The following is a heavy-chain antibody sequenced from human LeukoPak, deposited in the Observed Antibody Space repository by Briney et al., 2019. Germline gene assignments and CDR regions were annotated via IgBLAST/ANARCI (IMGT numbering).Heavy chain of an antibody. J-gene: IGHJ4*02. CDR1: RFTFSNFA. CDR2: VSYDGSYK. Sequence: PGGSLRLSCAASRFTFSNFAMHWVRQAPGKGLEWVAVVSYDGSYKYYADSVKGRFTISRDNSKNTLYLQMNSLRAEDTAVYYCARAPGYGAAYYFDYWGQGTLVTVSS. D-gene: IGHD1-1*01. V-gene: IGHV3-30*19. CDR3: ARAPGYGAAYYFDY.